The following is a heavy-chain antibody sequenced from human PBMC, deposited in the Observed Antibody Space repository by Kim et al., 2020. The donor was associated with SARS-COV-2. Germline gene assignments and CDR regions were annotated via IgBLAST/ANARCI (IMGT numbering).Heavy chain of an antibody. CDR2: INHSGST. J-gene: IGHJ4*02. D-gene: IGHD1-26*01. V-gene: IGHV4-34*01. Sequence: SETLSLTCAFYGGSFSGYYWSWIRQPPGKGLEWIGEINHSGSTNYNPSLKSRVTISVDTSKNQFSLKLSSVTAADTAVYYCARGSGGSYGSDYWGQGTLVTVSS. CDR3: ARGSGGSYGSDY. CDR1: GGSFSGYY.